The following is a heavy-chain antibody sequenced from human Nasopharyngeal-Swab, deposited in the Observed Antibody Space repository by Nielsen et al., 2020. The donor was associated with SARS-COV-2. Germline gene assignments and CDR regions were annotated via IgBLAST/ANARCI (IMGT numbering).Heavy chain of an antibody. CDR3: ARENSGWNDY. V-gene: IGHV3-7*01. J-gene: IGHJ4*02. CDR2: IKEDGSEK. Sequence: GESLKISCAASGFTFSSYRMNWVRQAPGKGLEWVANIKEDGSEKYYVDSLKGRFTISRDNARNSLYLQMNSLSAEDTAVYYCARENSGWNDYWGQGTLVTVSS. CDR1: GFTFSSYR. D-gene: IGHD6-19*01.